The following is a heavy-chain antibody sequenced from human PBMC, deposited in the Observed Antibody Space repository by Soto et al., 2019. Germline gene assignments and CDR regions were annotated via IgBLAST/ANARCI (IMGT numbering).Heavy chain of an antibody. D-gene: IGHD6-13*01. CDR3: AKDLLYSSSSPQH. Sequence: GGSLRLSCAASGFTFSSYGMHWVRQAPGKGLEWVAVISYDGSNKYYADSVKGRFTISRDNSKNTLYLQMNSLRAEDTAVYYCAKDLLYSSSSPQHWGQGXLVTVYS. CDR2: ISYDGSNK. CDR1: GFTFSSYG. J-gene: IGHJ1*01. V-gene: IGHV3-30*18.